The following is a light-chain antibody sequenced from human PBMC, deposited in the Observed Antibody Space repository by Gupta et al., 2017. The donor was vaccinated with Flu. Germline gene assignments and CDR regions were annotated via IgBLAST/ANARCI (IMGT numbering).Light chain of an antibody. J-gene: IGKJ1*01. CDR1: QSSLYNSYNKNY. V-gene: IGKV4-1*01. Sequence: DIVMTQSPDSLAVSLGKRATINCKSSQSSLYNSYNKNYLAWYQQKPGQPPKLLIYWASTRESGVPDRFSGSGSGTDFTLTISSLQAEDVAVYYCQQDDTTPRTFGQGTKVEVK. CDR3: QQDDTTPRT. CDR2: WAS.